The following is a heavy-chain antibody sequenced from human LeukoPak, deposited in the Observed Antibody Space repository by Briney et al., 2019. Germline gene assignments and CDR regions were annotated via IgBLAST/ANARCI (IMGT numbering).Heavy chain of an antibody. D-gene: IGHD6-25*01. Sequence: GGSLRLSCAASGFTFSSYWMHWVRQGPGKGLVWVSRINGDGSTTHYADSVKGRFTISRDNAKNTLYLQMNSLGAEDTAVYYCARVMVSGQRHMDVWGKGTTVTVSS. CDR1: GFTFSSYW. CDR2: INGDGSTT. CDR3: ARVMVSGQRHMDV. V-gene: IGHV3-74*01. J-gene: IGHJ6*03.